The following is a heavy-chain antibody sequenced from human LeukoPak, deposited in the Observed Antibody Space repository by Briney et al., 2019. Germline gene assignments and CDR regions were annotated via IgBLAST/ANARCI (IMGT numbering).Heavy chain of an antibody. Sequence: SETLSLTCTVSGDSVISGTSFWGWIRQHPGKGLEWVGYIHHSGHTYDNPSLQSRVIISMDKSKNQFSLKLNSVTAADTAVYYCARGVAAHKTVYYYMDVWGKGTTVTVSS. CDR2: IHHSGHT. CDR3: ARGVAAHKTVYYYMDV. V-gene: IGHV4-31*03. CDR1: GDSVISGTSF. D-gene: IGHD6-6*01. J-gene: IGHJ6*03.